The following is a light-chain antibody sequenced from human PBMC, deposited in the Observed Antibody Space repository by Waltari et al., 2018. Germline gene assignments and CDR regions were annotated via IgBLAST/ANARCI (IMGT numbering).Light chain of an antibody. CDR1: SRAGGDHNH. Sequence: QSVMPQPASVSGSPDQSDTISCTGNSRAGGDHNHRSCYQQPPSKAPKLMIYDVSNRPSGVSNRFSGSKSVNTASLTISGLQAEDEADYYCSSYIGSSTLELFGGGTSLTVL. V-gene: IGLV2-14*03. CDR3: SSYIGSSTLEL. J-gene: IGLJ2*01. CDR2: DVS.